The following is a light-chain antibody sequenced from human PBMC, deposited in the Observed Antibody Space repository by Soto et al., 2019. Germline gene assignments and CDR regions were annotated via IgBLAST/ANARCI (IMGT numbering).Light chain of an antibody. CDR2: EVS. V-gene: IGLV2-23*02. J-gene: IGLJ1*01. CDR1: SSDVGSYNL. Sequence: QSVLTQPASVSGSPGQSITISCTGTSSDVGSYNLVSWYQQHPGKAPKLMIYEVSKRPSGVSNRFSGSKSGNTASLTISGLQAEDAADYYRCSYAGSSTLWVFGTGTNVTVL. CDR3: CSYAGSSTLWV.